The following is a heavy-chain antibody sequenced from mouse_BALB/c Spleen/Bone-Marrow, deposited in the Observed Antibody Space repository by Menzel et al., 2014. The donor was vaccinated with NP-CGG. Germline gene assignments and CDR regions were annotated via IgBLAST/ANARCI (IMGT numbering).Heavy chain of an antibody. Sequence: QVQLQQSGPGLVASSQSLSITCTVSGFSLTSYGVHWVRQPPGKGLEWLGVIWAGGSTNYNSALMSRLSISKDNSKSQVFLKMNSLQTDDTAMYYCARGLQYYAMDYWGQGTSVTVSS. CDR2: IWAGGST. CDR3: ARGLQYYAMDY. J-gene: IGHJ4*01. D-gene: IGHD2-4*01. V-gene: IGHV2-9*02. CDR1: GFSLTSYG.